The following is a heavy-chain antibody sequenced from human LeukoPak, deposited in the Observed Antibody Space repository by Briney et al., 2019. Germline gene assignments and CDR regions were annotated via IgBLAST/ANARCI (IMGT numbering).Heavy chain of an antibody. CDR1: GGSISSGDYY. Sequence: PSETLSLTCTVSGGSISSGDYYWSWIRQPPGRGLEWIGYIYYSASPYYNPSLKSRVSISVDTSKNQFSLKLSSVTAADTAVYYCARARRGYSYGPFDCWGPGTLVTVSS. V-gene: IGHV4-30-4*01. CDR2: IYYSASP. J-gene: IGHJ4*02. CDR3: ARARRGYSYGPFDC. D-gene: IGHD5-18*01.